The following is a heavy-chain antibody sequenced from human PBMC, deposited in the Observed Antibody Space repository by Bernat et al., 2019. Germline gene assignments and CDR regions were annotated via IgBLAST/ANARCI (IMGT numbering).Heavy chain of an antibody. CDR3: ARAPVPYYDILTGYYGY. CDR1: GFTFSDYY. D-gene: IGHD3-9*01. Sequence: VQLLESGGGLVQPGGSLRLSCAASGFTFSDYYMSWIRQAPGKGLEWVSYISSSSSFTNYADSVKGRFTISRDNAKNSLYLQMNSLRAEDTAVYYCARAPVPYYDILTGYYGYWGQGTLVTVSS. CDR2: ISSSSSFT. V-gene: IGHV3-11*03. J-gene: IGHJ4*02.